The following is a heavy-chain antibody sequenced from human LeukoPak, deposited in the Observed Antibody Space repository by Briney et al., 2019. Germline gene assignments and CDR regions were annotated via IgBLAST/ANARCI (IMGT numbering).Heavy chain of an antibody. V-gene: IGHV4-30-4*07. Sequence: SETLSLTCAVSGGSISSGGYSWSWIRQPPGKGLEWIGYIYYSGSTYYNPSLKSRVTISVDTSKNQFSLKLSSVTAADTAVYYCARVKRSSSWYVFDYWGQGTLVTVSS. CDR1: GGSISSGGYS. CDR3: ARVKRSSSWYVFDY. CDR2: IYYSGST. D-gene: IGHD6-13*01. J-gene: IGHJ4*02.